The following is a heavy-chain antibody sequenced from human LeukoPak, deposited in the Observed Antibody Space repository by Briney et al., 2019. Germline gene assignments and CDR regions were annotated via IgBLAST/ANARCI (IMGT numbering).Heavy chain of an antibody. D-gene: IGHD3-16*02. V-gene: IGHV3-23*01. J-gene: IGHJ4*02. Sequence: GGSLRLSCAASGFTFSSYAMSWVRQAPGKGLEWVSAISGSGGSTYYADSVKGRFTISRDNSKNTLYLQMNSLRAEDTAVYYCAKAQVWGSYRYTVPGDYWGQGTLVTVSS. CDR3: AKAQVWGSYRYTVPGDY. CDR1: GFTFSSYA. CDR2: ISGSGGST.